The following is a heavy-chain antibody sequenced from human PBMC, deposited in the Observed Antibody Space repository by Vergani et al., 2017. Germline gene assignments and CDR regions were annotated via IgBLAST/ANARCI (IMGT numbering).Heavy chain of an antibody. D-gene: IGHD3-22*01. V-gene: IGHV3-23*01. CDR2: ISGHGDRT. CDR3: ARLSYDTTPYLQGGYDC. CDR1: GFTFSNSA. Sequence: EVHLLESGGGLVEAGGSLRLSCVASGFTFSNSAMSWVRQTSGKGLEWVSAISGHGDRTYYADSVKGRFTISRDNSKNMLYLQMNSLRAEDTAVYYCARLSYDTTPYLQGGYDCWGQGTLVSVSS. J-gene: IGHJ4*02.